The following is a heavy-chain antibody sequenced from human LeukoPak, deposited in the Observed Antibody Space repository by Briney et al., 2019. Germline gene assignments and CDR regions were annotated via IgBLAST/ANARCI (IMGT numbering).Heavy chain of an antibody. J-gene: IGHJ4*02. CDR1: GFTFSNYG. D-gene: IGHD3-10*01. CDR3: AKDIYGSGSYYPDY. Sequence: GGSLRLSCAASGFTFSNYGMSWVRQAPGKGLEWVSAISGSVGSTNYADSVKGRFTISRDNSKNTLHLQMNSLRAEDTAVYYCAKDIYGSGSYYPDYWGQGTLVTVSS. V-gene: IGHV3-23*01. CDR2: ISGSVGST.